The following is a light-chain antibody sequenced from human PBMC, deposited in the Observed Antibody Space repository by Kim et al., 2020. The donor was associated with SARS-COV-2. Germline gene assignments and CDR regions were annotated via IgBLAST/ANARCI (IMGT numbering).Light chain of an antibody. J-gene: IGLJ3*02. CDR1: NLGDKY. Sequence: VSPEQTVTITCAGSNLGDKYAYWYKKKAGQSPGLVIYQHTKRPSGISQRFSGSSSGNTATLTISRAQTMDEADYYCQAWDNNAAVFGGGTQLTVL. CDR2: QHT. V-gene: IGLV3-1*01. CDR3: QAWDNNAAV.